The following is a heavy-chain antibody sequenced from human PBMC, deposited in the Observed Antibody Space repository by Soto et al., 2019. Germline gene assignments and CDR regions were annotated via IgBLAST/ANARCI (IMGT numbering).Heavy chain of an antibody. Sequence: QVQLVESGGGVVQPGRSLRLSCAASGFTFSSYAMHWVRQAPGKGLEWVAVISYDGSNKYYADSVKGRFTISRDNSKNTLYLQMNSLRAEDTAVYYCASAPTTGVTPYYFDYWGQGTLVTVSS. V-gene: IGHV3-30-3*01. CDR2: ISYDGSNK. J-gene: IGHJ4*02. CDR1: GFTFSSYA. D-gene: IGHD4-17*01. CDR3: ASAPTTGVTPYYFDY.